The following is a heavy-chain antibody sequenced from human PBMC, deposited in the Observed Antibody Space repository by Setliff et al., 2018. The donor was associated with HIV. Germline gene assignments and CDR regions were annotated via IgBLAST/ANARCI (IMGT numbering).Heavy chain of an antibody. CDR1: GDSVNDRSYF. CDR3: ARASSGWYPYYYYYYMDV. V-gene: IGHV4-39*07. CDR2: FYYNGDS. J-gene: IGHJ6*03. D-gene: IGHD6-19*01. Sequence: SETLSLTCTVSGDSVNDRSYFWGWIRQPPGKGLEWIGTFYYNGDSRYNPSLKSRVTISVDTSKNQFSLKLSSVTAADTAVYYCARASSGWYPYYYYYYMDVWGKGTTVTVSS.